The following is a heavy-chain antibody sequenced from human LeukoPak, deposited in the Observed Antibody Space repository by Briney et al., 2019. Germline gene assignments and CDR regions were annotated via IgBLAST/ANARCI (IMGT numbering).Heavy chain of an antibody. Sequence: SETLSLTCTVSGYSISSGYYWGWIRQPPGKGLEWIGSIYHSGSTYYNPSLKSRVTISVDTSKNQFSLKLSSVTAADTAVYYCARGESAAEIDYWGQGTLVTVSS. CDR1: GYSISSGYY. CDR2: IYHSGST. D-gene: IGHD6-13*01. V-gene: IGHV4-38-2*02. CDR3: ARGESAAEIDY. J-gene: IGHJ4*02.